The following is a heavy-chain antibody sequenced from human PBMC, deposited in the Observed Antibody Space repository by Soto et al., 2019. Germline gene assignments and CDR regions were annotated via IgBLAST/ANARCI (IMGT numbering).Heavy chain of an antibody. CDR2: ISYDGSNK. J-gene: IGHJ4*02. Sequence: GGSLRLSCAASGFTFSSYGMHWVRQAPGKGLEWVAVISYDGSNKYYADSVKGRFTISRDNSKNTLYLQMNSLRAEDTAVYYCAKDLTWVVPAAAPDYWGQGTLVTVSS. CDR3: AKDLTWVVPAAAPDY. CDR1: GFTFSSYG. D-gene: IGHD2-2*01. V-gene: IGHV3-30*18.